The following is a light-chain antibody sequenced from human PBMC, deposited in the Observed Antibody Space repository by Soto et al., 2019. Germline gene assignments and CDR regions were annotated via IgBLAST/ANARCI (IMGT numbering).Light chain of an antibody. CDR3: SSYTSRNTLV. Sequence: QSALTQPASVSGSLGQSITISCTGTSSDVGGCNYVSWYQHHPGKAPKLMIHEVNNRPSGVSNRFSGSKSGNTASLTISGLQAEDEADYYCSSYTSRNTLVFGTGTKVTVL. V-gene: IGLV2-14*01. J-gene: IGLJ1*01. CDR2: EVN. CDR1: SSDVGGCNY.